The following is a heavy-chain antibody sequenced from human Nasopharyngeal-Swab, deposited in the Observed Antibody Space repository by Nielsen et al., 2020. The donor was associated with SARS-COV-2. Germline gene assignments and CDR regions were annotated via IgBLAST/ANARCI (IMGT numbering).Heavy chain of an antibody. CDR3: ARVLPFRITGTSGMDV. CDR1: GYTFTSYY. CDR2: INPTDGST. D-gene: IGHD1-7*01. V-gene: IGHV1-46*01. J-gene: IGHJ6*02. Sequence: ASVKVSCKASGYTFTSYYLHWVRQAPGQGLEGMGRINPTDGSTSYAQKFEGRVTMTRVTSTSTVYMELNSLRSEDTAVYYCARVLPFRITGTSGMDVWGQGTTVTVSS.